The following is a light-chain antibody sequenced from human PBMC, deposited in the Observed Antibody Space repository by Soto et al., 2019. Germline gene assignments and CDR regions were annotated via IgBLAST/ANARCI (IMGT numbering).Light chain of an antibody. J-gene: IGKJ5*01. CDR3: QQYNNWPPIT. CDR2: GAS. V-gene: IGKV3-15*01. Sequence: EIVMTQSPATLSLSPGERATLSCRASQGVSSDLAWYQQVPGQAPRLLIFGASSRATGIPARFSGSGSGTEFTLTISSLQSEDFAVYYCQQYNNWPPITFGQGTRLEI. CDR1: QGVSSD.